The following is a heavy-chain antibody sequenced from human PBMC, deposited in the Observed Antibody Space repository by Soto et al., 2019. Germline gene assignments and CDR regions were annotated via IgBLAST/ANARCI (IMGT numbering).Heavy chain of an antibody. CDR2: IIPIFGTA. Sequence: QVQLVQSGAEVKKPGSSVKVSCKASGATFSSYAISWVRQAPGQGLEWMGGIIPIFGTANFAQKLQSRVTITADESTSTAYMELSSLRSEDTAVYYCARWGYGDFNWFDPWGQGTLVTVSS. D-gene: IGHD4-17*01. V-gene: IGHV1-69*01. CDR1: GATFSSYA. J-gene: IGHJ5*02. CDR3: ARWGYGDFNWFDP.